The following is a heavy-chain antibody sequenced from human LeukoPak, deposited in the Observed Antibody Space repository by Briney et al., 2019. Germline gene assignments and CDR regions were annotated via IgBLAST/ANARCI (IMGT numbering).Heavy chain of an antibody. CDR3: ARDPISGNYYFDY. D-gene: IGHD1-26*01. J-gene: IGHJ4*02. CDR2: FDPEDGET. Sequence: ASVKVSCKVSGYTLTELSMHWVRQAPGKGLEWMGGFDPEDGETIYAQKFQGRVTMTRDTSTSTGYMELSSLRSEDTAVYYCARDPISGNYYFDYWGQGTLVTVSS. CDR1: GYTLTELS. V-gene: IGHV1-24*01.